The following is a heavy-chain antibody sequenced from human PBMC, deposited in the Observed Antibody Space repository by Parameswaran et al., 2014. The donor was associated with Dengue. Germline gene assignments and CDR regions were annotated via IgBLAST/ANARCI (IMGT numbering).Heavy chain of an antibody. CDR3: ARGTTYSGSEMDV. CDR2: ISSSSRTI. D-gene: IGHD1-26*01. Sequence: ESLKISCAASGFTFSGYSLNWVRQAPGKGLEWVAYISSSSRTIYYADSVKGRFTISRDHAKNSVYLQMNSLRDEDTAVYYCARGTTYSGSEMDVWGQGTTVTVSS. J-gene: IGHJ6*02. CDR1: GFTFSGYS. V-gene: IGHV3-48*02.